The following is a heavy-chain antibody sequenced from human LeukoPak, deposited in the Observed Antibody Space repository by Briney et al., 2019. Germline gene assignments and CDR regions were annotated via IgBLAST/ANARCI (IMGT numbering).Heavy chain of an antibody. CDR1: GFTFSDYY. D-gene: IGHD6-19*01. Sequence: GGSLRLSCAASGFTFSDYYMSWIRQAPGKGLEWVSYISSSGSTIYYADSVKGRFTISRDNAKNSLYLQMNSLRAEDTAVYYCARAVSYSSGWYLDAFDIWGQGTMVTVSS. CDR3: ARAVSYSSGWYLDAFDI. CDR2: ISSSGSTI. J-gene: IGHJ3*02. V-gene: IGHV3-11*04.